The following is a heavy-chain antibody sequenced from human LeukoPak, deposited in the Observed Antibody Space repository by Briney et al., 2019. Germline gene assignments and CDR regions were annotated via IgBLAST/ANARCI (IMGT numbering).Heavy chain of an antibody. Sequence: NPGGSLRLSCGGSGYSFSSYAINWVRQTPGKGLEWLSAISNDGSYIFYTDSVKGRFTTSRDNSRNTVYLQMNGLRVEDTAVYYCATAMGSSASTAYFAYWGQGTLVTVSS. CDR2: ISNDGSYI. J-gene: IGHJ4*02. CDR1: GYSFSSYA. V-gene: IGHV3-23*01. CDR3: ATAMGSSASTAYFAY. D-gene: IGHD6-6*01.